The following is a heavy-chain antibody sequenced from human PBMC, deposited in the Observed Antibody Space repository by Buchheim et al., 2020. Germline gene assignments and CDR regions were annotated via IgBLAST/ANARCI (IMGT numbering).Heavy chain of an antibody. J-gene: IGHJ4*02. D-gene: IGHD6-13*01. CDR1: GFTFSSYG. CDR2: ISYDGSNK. Sequence: QVQLVESGGGVVQPGRSLRLSCAASGFTFSSYGMHWVRQAPGKGLEWVAVISYDGSNKYYADSVKGRFTISRDNSKNTLYWQMNSLRAEDTAVYYCASLAAAEGYWGQGTL. V-gene: IGHV3-30*03. CDR3: ASLAAAEGY.